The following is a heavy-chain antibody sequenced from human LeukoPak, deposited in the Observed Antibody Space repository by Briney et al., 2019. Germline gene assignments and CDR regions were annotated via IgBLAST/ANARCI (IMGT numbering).Heavy chain of an antibody. V-gene: IGHV3-49*04. CDR2: IRSKAFDGAT. Sequence: PGGSLRLSCTGSGYSFGDYCMSWVRQSPGKGLEWVSVIRSKAFDGATEYAASVKGRFTISRDDSKSIAYLQMNSLKTEDTAMYYCTRDGGTLDYWGQGTLVTVSS. J-gene: IGHJ4*02. D-gene: IGHD3-16*01. CDR1: GYSFGDYC. CDR3: TRDGGTLDY.